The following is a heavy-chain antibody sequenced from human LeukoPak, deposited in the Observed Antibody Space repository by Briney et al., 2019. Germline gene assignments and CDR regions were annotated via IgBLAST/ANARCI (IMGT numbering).Heavy chain of an antibody. J-gene: IGHJ4*02. CDR1: GGSFSGYY. CDR3: ARAEGYCSSTSCSPFDY. V-gene: IGHV4-34*01. CDR2: INHSGST. Sequence: PSETLSLTCAVYGGSFSGYYWSWIRQPPGKGPEWIGEINHSGSTNYNPSLKSRVTISVDTSKNQFSLKLSSVTAADTAVYYCARAEGYCSSTSCSPFDYWGQGTLVTVSS. D-gene: IGHD2-2*01.